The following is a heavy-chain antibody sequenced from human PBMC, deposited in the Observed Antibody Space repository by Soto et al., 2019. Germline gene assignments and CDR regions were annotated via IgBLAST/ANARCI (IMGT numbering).Heavy chain of an antibody. D-gene: IGHD2-21*02. CDR2: IWYEGLNI. Sequence: QVQLVESGGGVVQPGTSLRLSCAASGFTFSTYGMHWVRQTPGKGLEWVAIIWYEGLNIYYADSVKGRFTISRDDSKNTVYLEMNSLRPGDTDVYYCARAGPYCGSDCYPWAFDIWGHGTVVTVSS. CDR3: ARAGPYCGSDCYPWAFDI. V-gene: IGHV3-33*01. CDR1: GFTFSTYG. J-gene: IGHJ3*02.